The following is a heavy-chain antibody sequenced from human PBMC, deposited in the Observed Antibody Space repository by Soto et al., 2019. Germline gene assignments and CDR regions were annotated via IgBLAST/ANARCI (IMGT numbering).Heavy chain of an antibody. Sequence: ASVKVSCKASGYTFTSYAMHWVRQAPGQRLEWMGWINAGNGNTKYSQKFQGRVTITRDTSASTAYMELSSLRSEDTAVYYCAPAWPPPNNFDYGGQGPLVTVPS. CDR1: GYTFTSYA. J-gene: IGHJ4*02. D-gene: IGHD5-12*01. CDR3: APAWPPPNNFDY. CDR2: INAGNGNT. V-gene: IGHV1-3*01.